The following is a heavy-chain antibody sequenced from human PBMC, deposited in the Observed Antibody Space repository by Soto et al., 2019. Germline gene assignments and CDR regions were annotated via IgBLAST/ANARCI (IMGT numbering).Heavy chain of an antibody. V-gene: IGHV4-38-2*02. Sequence: WETLSLTCAVSGYSISSGYYWGWIRQPPGKGLEWIGSIYHSGSTYYNPSLKSRVTISVDTSKNQFSLKLSSVTAADTAVYYCARDPRQYQLLYLYYYYGMDVCGQGTAVTVSS. CDR3: ARDPRQYQLLYLYYYYGMDV. CDR2: IYHSGST. CDR1: GYSISSGYY. J-gene: IGHJ6*02. D-gene: IGHD2-2*02.